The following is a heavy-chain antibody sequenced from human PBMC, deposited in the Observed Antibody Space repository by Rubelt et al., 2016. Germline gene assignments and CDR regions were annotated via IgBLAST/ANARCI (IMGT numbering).Heavy chain of an antibody. CDR2: IRYDGTNK. CDR3: AKDLRASGRYNWFDP. CDR1: FSDYG. D-gene: IGHD6-19*01. J-gene: IGHJ5*02. V-gene: IGHV3-30*02. Sequence: FSDYGMHWVRQAPGKGLEWVAFIRYDGTNKYYADSVKGRFTISRDNSKNTLYLQMNSLRVEDTAVYYCAKDLRASGRYNWFDPWGPGTLVTVSS.